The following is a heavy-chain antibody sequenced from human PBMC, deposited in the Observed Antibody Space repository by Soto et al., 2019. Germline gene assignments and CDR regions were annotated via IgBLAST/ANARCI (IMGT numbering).Heavy chain of an antibody. CDR1: GFTFRSYV. V-gene: IGHV3-30*19. CDR3: ARWGTTGGLDV. D-gene: IGHD3-16*01. J-gene: IGHJ1*01. CDR2: TSYDGSDK. Sequence: QVQLVESGGGVVQPGTSLRVSCVGSGFTFRSYVIHWVRQAPGKGLEWVALTSYDGSDKYYGDSVRGRFTISRDNSRNTVDLQMDSLXLEXTXXXYCARWGTTGGLDVWGQGTLVSVSS.